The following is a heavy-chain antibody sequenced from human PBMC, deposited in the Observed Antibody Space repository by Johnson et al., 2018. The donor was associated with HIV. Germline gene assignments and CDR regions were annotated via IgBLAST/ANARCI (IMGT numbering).Heavy chain of an antibody. D-gene: IGHD6-13*01. CDR2: IKQDGSEK. Sequence: VQLVESGGGLIQPGGSLRLSCAASGLTVSSSYMSWVRQAPGKGLEWVANIKQDGSEKYYVDSVKGRFTISRDNSKNTLYLQMNSLRAEDTAVYYCAREGAAAGPTDAFDIWGQGTKVTVSS. CDR3: AREGAAAGPTDAFDI. J-gene: IGHJ3*02. V-gene: IGHV3-7*03. CDR1: GLTVSSSY.